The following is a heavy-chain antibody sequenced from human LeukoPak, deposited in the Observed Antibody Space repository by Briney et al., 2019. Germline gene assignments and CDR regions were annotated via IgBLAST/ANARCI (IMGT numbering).Heavy chain of an antibody. CDR3: AKDPDYYDSSGYSQGVDY. CDR1: GFTFRKYA. CDR2: ISGSGGST. V-gene: IGHV3-23*01. J-gene: IGHJ4*02. Sequence: GGSLRLSCAASGFTFRKYAMSWVRQAPGKGLEWVSAISGSGGSTYYADSVKGRFTISRDNSKNTLYLQMNSLRAEDTAVYYCAKDPDYYDSSGYSQGVDYWGQGTLVTVSS. D-gene: IGHD3-22*01.